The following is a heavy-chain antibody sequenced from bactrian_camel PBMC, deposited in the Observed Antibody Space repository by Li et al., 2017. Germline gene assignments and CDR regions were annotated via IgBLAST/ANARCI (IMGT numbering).Heavy chain of an antibody. V-gene: IGHV3S42*01. CDR3: VASAGDWAVRCGLSQSAFGY. CDR2: ISPEDIT. D-gene: IGHD3*01. J-gene: IGHJ6*01. CDR1: GLSFRSNS. Sequence: VQLVESGGGSVQAGGSLRLSCTASGLSFRSNSVAWFRQAAGKEREWVSSISPEDITRYADSVKGRFTISKDSGKLALPLQMSSLKPEDTAMYYCVASAGDWAVRCGLSQSAFGYWSQGTQVTVS.